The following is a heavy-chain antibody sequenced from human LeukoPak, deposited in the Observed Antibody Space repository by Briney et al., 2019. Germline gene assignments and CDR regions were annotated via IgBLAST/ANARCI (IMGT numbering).Heavy chain of an antibody. CDR1: GFTFSSYG. D-gene: IGHD3-10*01. CDR2: ISGSGGST. CDR3: ARERRGEPLWLGEYDYFDY. Sequence: GGSLRLSCAASGFTFSSYGMSWVRQAPGKGLEWVSAISGSGGSTYYADSVKGRFTISRDNAKNSLYLQMNSLRAEDTAVYYCARERRGEPLWLGEYDYFDYWGQGTLVTVSS. V-gene: IGHV3-23*01. J-gene: IGHJ4*02.